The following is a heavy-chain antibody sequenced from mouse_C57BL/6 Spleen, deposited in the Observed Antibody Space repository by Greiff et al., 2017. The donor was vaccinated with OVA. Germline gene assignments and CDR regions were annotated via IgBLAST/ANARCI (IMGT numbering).Heavy chain of an antibody. J-gene: IGHJ3*01. Sequence: VKLQESGAELVRPGASVTLSCKASGYTFTDYEMHWVKQTPVHGLEWIGAIDPETGGTAYNQKFKGKAILTADKSSSTAYMELRSLTSEDSAVYYCTRDDGYYVWFAYWGQGTLVTVSA. D-gene: IGHD2-3*01. CDR2: IDPETGGT. CDR1: GYTFTDYE. CDR3: TRDDGYYVWFAY. V-gene: IGHV1-15*01.